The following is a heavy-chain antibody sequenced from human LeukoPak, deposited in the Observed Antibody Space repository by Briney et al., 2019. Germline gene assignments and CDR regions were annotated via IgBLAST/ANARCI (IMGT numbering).Heavy chain of an antibody. D-gene: IGHD5-12*01. Sequence: SETLSLTCTVSGGSISSYYWSWIRQPPGKGLEWIGYIYYSGSTNYNPSLKSRVTISVDTSKNQFSLKLSSVTAADTAVYYCARDQYSYGMDVWGQGTTVTVSS. V-gene: IGHV4-59*01. CDR3: ARDQYSYGMDV. CDR2: IYYSGST. J-gene: IGHJ6*02. CDR1: GGSISSYY.